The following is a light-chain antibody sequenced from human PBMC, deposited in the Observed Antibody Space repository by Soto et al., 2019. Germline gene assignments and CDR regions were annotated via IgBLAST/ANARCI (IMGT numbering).Light chain of an antibody. V-gene: IGKV1-27*01. CDR1: QGIRNF. CDR2: AAS. CDR3: QKYSSVPV. J-gene: IGKJ3*01. Sequence: DIQMTQSPTSLSASVGDRVTITCRASQGIRNFVAWYQQKPGKAPKLLIYAASTLQSGVPFRFSGSGSGTDFTLTITSLQPEDVATYSCQKYSSVPVFGPGTKVEIK.